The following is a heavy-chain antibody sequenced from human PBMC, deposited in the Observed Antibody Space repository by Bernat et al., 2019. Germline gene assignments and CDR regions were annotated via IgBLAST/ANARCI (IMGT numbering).Heavy chain of an antibody. Sequence: QVQLVESGGGLVKPGGSLRLSCAASGFTFSDYYMSWIRQAPGKGLEWVSYISSCGSTIYYADSVKGRFTISRDNANNSLYLQMNSLRAEDTAVYYCARERTDYDYGDYDSLGAAFDIWGQGTMVTVSS. CDR1: GFTFSDYY. CDR2: ISSCGSTI. V-gene: IGHV3-11*01. J-gene: IGHJ3*02. CDR3: ARERTDYDYGDYDSLGAAFDI. D-gene: IGHD4-17*01.